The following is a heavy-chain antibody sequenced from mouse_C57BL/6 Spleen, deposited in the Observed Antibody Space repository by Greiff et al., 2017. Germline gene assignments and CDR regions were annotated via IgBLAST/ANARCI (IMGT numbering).Heavy chain of an antibody. V-gene: IGHV1-69*01. J-gene: IGHJ2*01. CDR2: IDPSDSYT. Sequence: QVQLQQPGAELVMPGASVKLSCKASGYTFTSYWMHWVKQRPGQGLEWIGEIDPSDSYTNYNQKFKGKSTLTVDKSSSTAYMQLSSLTSEDSAVYYCARKDYDAGAYFDYWGQGTTLTVSS. CDR3: ARKDYDAGAYFDY. D-gene: IGHD2-4*01. CDR1: GYTFTSYW.